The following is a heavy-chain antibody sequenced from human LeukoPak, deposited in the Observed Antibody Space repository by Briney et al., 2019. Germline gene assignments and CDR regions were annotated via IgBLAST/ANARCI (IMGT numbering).Heavy chain of an antibody. Sequence: PGGSLRLSCAASGFPFGSYWMSWVRQAPGKGLEWVSGINWNGGSTGYADSVKGRFTISRDNAKNSLYLQMNSLRAEDTALYYCARGASSGYYSSFDIWGQGTMVTVSS. V-gene: IGHV3-20*04. D-gene: IGHD3-22*01. CDR2: INWNGGST. J-gene: IGHJ3*02. CDR1: GFPFGSYW. CDR3: ARGASSGYYSSFDI.